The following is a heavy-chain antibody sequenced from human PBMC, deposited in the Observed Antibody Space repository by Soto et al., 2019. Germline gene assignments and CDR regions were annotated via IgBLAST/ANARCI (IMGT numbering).Heavy chain of an antibody. CDR1: GCSLSGATYS. V-gene: IGHV4-30-2*01. CDR3: ARSREFDY. CDR2: IFPSGTT. Sequence: SEALSLTCWVSGCSLSGATYSWNWIRQPPGKGLEWIGYIFPSGTTYYNPSLKSRVTISIDVSKNQFSLSLRSLTAADTAVYYCARSREFDYWSQGTLVTVSS. J-gene: IGHJ4*02.